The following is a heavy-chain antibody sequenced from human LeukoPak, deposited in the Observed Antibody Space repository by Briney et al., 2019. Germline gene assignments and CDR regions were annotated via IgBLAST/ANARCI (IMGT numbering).Heavy chain of an antibody. Sequence: GASVKVPCKAYGGTFSSYAISWVRQAPGQGLEWMGGFIPIFGTANYAQKFQGRVTITADESTSTAYMELSSLRSEDTAVYYCARQSLGIVVPAAPDWYFDLWGRGTLVTVSS. J-gene: IGHJ2*01. D-gene: IGHD2-2*01. CDR2: FIPIFGTA. CDR3: ARQSLGIVVPAAPDWYFDL. CDR1: GGTFSSYA. V-gene: IGHV1-69*13.